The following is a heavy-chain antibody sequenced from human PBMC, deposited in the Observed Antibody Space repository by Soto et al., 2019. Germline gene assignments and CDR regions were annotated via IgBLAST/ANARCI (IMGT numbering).Heavy chain of an antibody. CDR2: ISSSSSYI. D-gene: IGHD6-6*01. J-gene: IGHJ6*02. CDR3: ARARGYSSSSGYYYYGMDV. Sequence: VGSLRLSCAASGFTFSSYEMNWVRQAPGKGLEWVSSISSSSSYIYYADSVKGRFTISRDNAKNSLYLQMNSLRAEDTAVYYCARARGYSSSSGYYYYGMDVWGQGTTVTVSS. V-gene: IGHV3-21*01. CDR1: GFTFSSYE.